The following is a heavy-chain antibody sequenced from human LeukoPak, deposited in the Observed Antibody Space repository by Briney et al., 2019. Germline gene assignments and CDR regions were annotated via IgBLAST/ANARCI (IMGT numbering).Heavy chain of an antibody. Sequence: ASVKVSCKASGYTFTGYYMHWVRQAPGQGLEWMGWINPNSGGTNYAQKFQGRVTMTRDTSISTAYMELSRLRSDDTAVYYCARELGYCSGGSCGVVGGWGQGTLVTVSS. CDR2: INPNSGGT. CDR1: GYTFTGYY. V-gene: IGHV1-2*02. CDR3: ARELGYCSGGSCGVVGG. D-gene: IGHD2-15*01. J-gene: IGHJ4*02.